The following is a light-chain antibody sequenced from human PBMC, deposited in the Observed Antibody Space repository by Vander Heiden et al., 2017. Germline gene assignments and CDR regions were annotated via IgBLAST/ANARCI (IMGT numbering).Light chain of an antibody. CDR3: QTGGSGIVV. CDR2: VNSDGSH. Sequence: QLVVTQSPSAPAPRRASVKLTCTLNSSHDNYAIAWHQQQPEKGPRYLMKVNSDGSHSKGDGIPDRFSGSSSGAERYLIISSLQSEDEADYYCQTGGSGIVVFGGGTKLTVL. V-gene: IGLV4-69*01. J-gene: IGLJ2*01. CDR1: SSHDNYA.